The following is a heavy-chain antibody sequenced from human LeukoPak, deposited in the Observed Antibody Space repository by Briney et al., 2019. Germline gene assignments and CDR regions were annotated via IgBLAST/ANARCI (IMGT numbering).Heavy chain of an antibody. Sequence: EASVKVSCKASGYTFTSYAMHWVRRAPGQRLEWMGWINAGNGNTKYSQKFQGRVTITRDTSASTAYMELSSLRSEDTAVYYCASLGSSSWYLDYWGQGTLVTVSS. D-gene: IGHD6-13*01. CDR2: INAGNGNT. CDR3: ASLGSSSWYLDY. CDR1: GYTFTSYA. J-gene: IGHJ4*02. V-gene: IGHV1-3*01.